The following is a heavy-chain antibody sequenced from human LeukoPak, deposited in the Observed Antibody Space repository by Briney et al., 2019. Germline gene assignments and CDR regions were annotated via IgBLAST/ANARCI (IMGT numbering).Heavy chain of an antibody. V-gene: IGHV4-59*08. Sequence: KPSETLSLTCTVSGGSISSYYWSWIRQPPGKGLEWIGYIYYSGSTKYNPSLKSRVTISVDTSKNQFSLKLRSVTAADTAVHYCARGARAGYNLEPFDYWGQGTLVTVSS. J-gene: IGHJ4*02. CDR3: ARGARAGYNLEPFDY. CDR1: GGSISSYY. CDR2: IYYSGST. D-gene: IGHD5-24*01.